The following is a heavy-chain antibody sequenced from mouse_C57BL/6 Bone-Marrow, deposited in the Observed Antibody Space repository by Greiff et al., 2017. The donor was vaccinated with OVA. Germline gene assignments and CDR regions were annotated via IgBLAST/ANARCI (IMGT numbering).Heavy chain of an antibody. CDR1: GYSITSGYY. J-gene: IGHJ2*01. CDR2: ISYDGSN. V-gene: IGHV3-6*01. D-gene: IGHD4-1*01. CDR3: ARDRLTDFDY. Sequence: EVKLVESGPGLVKPSQSLSLTCSVTGYSITSGYYWNWIRQFPGNKLEWMGYISYDGSNNYNPSLKNRISITRDTSKNQFFLKLNSVTTEDTATYYCARDRLTDFDYWGQGTTLTVSS.